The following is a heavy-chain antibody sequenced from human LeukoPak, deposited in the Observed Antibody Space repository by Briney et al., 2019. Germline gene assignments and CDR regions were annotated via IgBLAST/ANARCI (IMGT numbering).Heavy chain of an antibody. D-gene: IGHD5-18*01. CDR3: ARAHTPLRSDYYYYLDV. CDR2: VYVTGPT. J-gene: IGHJ6*03. V-gene: IGHV4-4*07. CDR1: GGSFSGHY. Sequence: SETLSFTCTVSGGSFSGHYWTWIRQPAGRRLEWIGRVYVTGPTSYNASLQGRVTLSVDTSKSQFSLNLTSVTAADTAVYYCARAHTPLRSDYYYYLDVWGKGTTVTVS.